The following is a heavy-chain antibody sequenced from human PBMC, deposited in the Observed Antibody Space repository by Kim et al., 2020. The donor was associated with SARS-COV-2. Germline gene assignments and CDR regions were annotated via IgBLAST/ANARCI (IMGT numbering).Heavy chain of an antibody. D-gene: IGHD2-15*01. V-gene: IGHV1-3*04. CDR3: AKESSRWYSPFDS. CDR1: GYSFTNYA. Sequence: ASVKVSCKSSGYSFTNYAIHWVRQAPGQSLEWMGYINNGNGNTNYTDNFQGRFTIDGDTSATTVYMDLSSLRSEDTAVYYCAKESSRWYSPFDSWGQGTLVTVTS. J-gene: IGHJ4*02. CDR2: INNGNGNT.